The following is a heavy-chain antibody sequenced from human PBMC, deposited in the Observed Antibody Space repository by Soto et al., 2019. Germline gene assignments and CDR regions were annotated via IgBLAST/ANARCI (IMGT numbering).Heavy chain of an antibody. CDR2: INHGGST. CDR3: ARARWGYLPFDY. V-gene: IGHV4-34*01. J-gene: IGHJ4*02. Sequence: PSETLSLTCAVYGGSFSGYYWSWIRQPPGKGLEWIGEINHGGSTNYNPSLKSRVTISVDTSKNQFSLKLSSVTAADTAVYYCARARWGYLPFDYWGQGTLVTVSS. D-gene: IGHD5-18*01. CDR1: GGSFSGYY.